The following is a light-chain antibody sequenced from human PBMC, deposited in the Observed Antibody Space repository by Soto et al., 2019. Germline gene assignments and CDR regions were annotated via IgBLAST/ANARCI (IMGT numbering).Light chain of an antibody. V-gene: IGLV2-11*01. CDR1: SSDVGGYNY. J-gene: IGLJ1*01. CDR2: DVS. CDR3: CSYAGSYTLYV. Sequence: QSALTQPRSVSGSPGQSVTISCTGTSSDVGGYNYVSWYQQHPGKAPKLMIYDVSKRPSGVHDRFSGSKSGNTACLTISGLQAEDEADYYCCSYAGSYTLYVFGSGTKLTVL.